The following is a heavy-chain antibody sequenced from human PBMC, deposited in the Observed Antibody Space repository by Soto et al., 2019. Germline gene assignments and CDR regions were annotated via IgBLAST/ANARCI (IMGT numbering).Heavy chain of an antibody. CDR1: GDSTSNYY. CDR2: ISYSGNT. Sequence: SETLSLTCIISGDSTSNYYWSWIRQSPGKGLEWIGYISYSGNTNYNPSLKSRVTISVDTSKDQLSLKVTSVTAADTAMYYCACLRGKRGSPIDYWSKGTQVTVSS. D-gene: IGHD2-15*01. V-gene: IGHV4-59*01. J-gene: IGHJ4*02. CDR3: ACLRGKRGSPIDY.